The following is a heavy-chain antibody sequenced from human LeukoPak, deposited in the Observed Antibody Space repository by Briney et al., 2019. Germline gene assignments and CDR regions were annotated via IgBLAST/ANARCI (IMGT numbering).Heavy chain of an antibody. V-gene: IGHV3-11*03. CDR1: GFTFSDYY. CDR2: ISSSSSYT. D-gene: IGHD4-17*01. J-gene: IGHJ4*02. Sequence: GGSLRLSCAASGFTFSDYYMSWIHQAPGKGLEWVSYISSSSSYTNYADSVKGRFTISRDNAKNSLYLQMNSLRAEDTAVYYCASSEAPDYGDYEGAFDYWGQGTLVTVSS. CDR3: ASSEAPDYGDYEGAFDY.